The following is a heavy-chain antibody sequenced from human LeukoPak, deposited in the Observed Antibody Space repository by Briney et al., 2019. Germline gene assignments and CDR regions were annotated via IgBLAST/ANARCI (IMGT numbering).Heavy chain of an antibody. J-gene: IGHJ4*02. D-gene: IGHD4-17*01. CDR2: ISYDGSNK. Sequence: GGSLRLSCVVSGFTVSNNYMKWVRQAPGKGLEWVAVISYDGSNKYYADSVKGRFTISRDNSKNTLYLQMNSLRAEDTAVYYCARDLLYGDYVGDYWGQGTLVTVSS. CDR1: GFTVSNNY. CDR3: ARDLLYGDYVGDY. V-gene: IGHV3-30-3*01.